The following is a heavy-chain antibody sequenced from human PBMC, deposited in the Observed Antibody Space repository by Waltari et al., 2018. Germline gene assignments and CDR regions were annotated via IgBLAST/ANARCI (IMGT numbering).Heavy chain of an antibody. CDR3: ARHFPAGPLFDY. CDR1: GSSISSGYY. V-gene: IGHV4-38-2*01. Sequence: QVQLQESGPGLVKPAETLSLTCAVSGSSISSGYYWGWIRQPPGKGLEWIGSIYHSGSTYYNPSLKSRVTISVDTSKNQFSLKLSSVTAADTAVYYCARHFPAGPLFDYWGQGTLVTVSS. J-gene: IGHJ4*02. D-gene: IGHD3-3*02. CDR2: IYHSGST.